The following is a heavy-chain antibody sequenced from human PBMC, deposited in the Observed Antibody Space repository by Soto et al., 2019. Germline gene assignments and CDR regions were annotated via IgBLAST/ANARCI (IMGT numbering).Heavy chain of an antibody. CDR2: ISAYNGNT. V-gene: IGHV1-18*01. Sequence: ASVKVSCKASGYTFTSYAMHWVRQAPGQGLEWMGWISAYNGNTNYAQKLQGRVTMTTDTSTSTAYMELRSLRSEDTAVYYCARSIVVVTALDYWGQGTLVTVSS. CDR3: ARSIVVVTALDY. CDR1: GYTFTSYA. D-gene: IGHD2-21*02. J-gene: IGHJ4*02.